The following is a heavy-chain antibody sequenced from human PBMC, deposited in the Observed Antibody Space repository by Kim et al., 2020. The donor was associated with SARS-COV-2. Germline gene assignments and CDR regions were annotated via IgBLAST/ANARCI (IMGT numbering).Heavy chain of an antibody. CDR1: GFTFGDYA. Sequence: GGSLRLSCTASGFTFGDYAMSWVRQAPGKGLEWVGFIRSKAYGGTTEYAASVKGRFTISRDDSKSIAYLQMNSLKTEDTAVYYCTRDKSSGWYGLYYYYGMDVWGQGTPVTVSS. J-gene: IGHJ6*02. CDR2: IRSKAYGGTT. CDR3: TRDKSSGWYGLYYYYGMDV. V-gene: IGHV3-49*04. D-gene: IGHD6-19*01.